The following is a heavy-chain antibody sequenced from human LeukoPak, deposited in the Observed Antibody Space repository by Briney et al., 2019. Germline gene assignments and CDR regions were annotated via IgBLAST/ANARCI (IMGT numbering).Heavy chain of an antibody. Sequence: GESLKISCKGSGYSFTSYWIGWVRQAPGQGLEWMGWINPNSGGTNYAQKFQGRVTMTRDTSISTAYMELSRLRSDDTAVYYCARDPFHWNDLNFDYWGQGTLVTVSS. J-gene: IGHJ4*02. CDR1: GYSFTSYW. V-gene: IGHV1-2*02. CDR2: INPNSGGT. D-gene: IGHD1-1*01. CDR3: ARDPFHWNDLNFDY.